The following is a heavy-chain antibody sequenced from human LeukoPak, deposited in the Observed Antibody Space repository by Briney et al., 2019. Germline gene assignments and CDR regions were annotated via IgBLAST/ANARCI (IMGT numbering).Heavy chain of an antibody. CDR1: GFTFCNVA. CDR3: ASLNGGYNDGNCFDP. J-gene: IGHJ5*02. D-gene: IGHD5-24*01. Sequence: PGGSLRVSCATSGFTFCNVAMQWVRQAPGKGLEYVSGISSNGGSTYYANSVRGRFTISRDNSRNTLYLQMDSLRTEDMAVYYCASLNGGYNDGNCFDPWGQGTLVTVSS. CDR2: ISSNGGST. V-gene: IGHV3-64*01.